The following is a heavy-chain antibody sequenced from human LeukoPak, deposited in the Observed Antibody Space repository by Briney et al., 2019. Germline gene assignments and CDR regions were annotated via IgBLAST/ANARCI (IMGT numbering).Heavy chain of an antibody. V-gene: IGHV1-3*01. D-gene: IGHD3-10*01. J-gene: IGHJ4*02. CDR3: AILADAWFGDFDY. CDR2: INVGSGDT. Sequence: GAPVRVSCKASGHTSTTFLREWLRPAPGQRLEWMGWINVGSGDTMYSQKFQDRVTLTRDTSANTVYMEVSSLRSEDTAVYYCAILADAWFGDFDYCGQGTLVTVSS. CDR1: GHTSTTFL.